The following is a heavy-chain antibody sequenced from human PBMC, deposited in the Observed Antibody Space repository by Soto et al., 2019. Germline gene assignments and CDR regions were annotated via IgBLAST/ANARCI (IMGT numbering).Heavy chain of an antibody. J-gene: IGHJ5*02. Sequence: SETLSLTCTVSGDSISGGASFWSWIRQPPGKGLEWIANVYYSGSSYYNPSLKSRLTISVDTTKNQFSLQLKSMTAADTAVYYCAKLPCTSSTCYFPGWFDPWGQGTLVTVSS. CDR3: AKLPCTSSTCYFPGWFDP. CDR2: VYYSGSS. D-gene: IGHD2-2*01. CDR1: GDSISGGASF. V-gene: IGHV4-31*03.